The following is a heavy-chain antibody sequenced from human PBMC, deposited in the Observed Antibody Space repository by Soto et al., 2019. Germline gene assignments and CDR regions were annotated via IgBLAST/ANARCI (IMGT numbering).Heavy chain of an antibody. J-gene: IGHJ5*02. Sequence: SETLSLTCTVSGDSISGGASFWSWIRQPPGKGLEWIANVYYSGSSYYNPSLKSRLTISVDTTKNQFSLQLKSMTAADTAVYYCAKLPCTSSTCYFPGWFDPWGQGTLVTVSS. CDR3: AKLPCTSSTCYFPGWFDP. CDR2: VYYSGSS. D-gene: IGHD2-2*01. CDR1: GDSISGGASF. V-gene: IGHV4-31*03.